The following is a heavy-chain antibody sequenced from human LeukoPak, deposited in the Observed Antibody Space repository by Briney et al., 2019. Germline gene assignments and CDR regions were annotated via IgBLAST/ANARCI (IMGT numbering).Heavy chain of an antibody. Sequence: ASVKVSCKASGYTFTSYGISWVRQAPGQGLEWMGWISAYNGNTNYAQKLQGRVTMTTDTSTSTAYMELRSLRSDDPAVYYCARDRYGYDSRGYYNFDYWGQGTLVTVSS. CDR1: GYTFTSYG. D-gene: IGHD3-22*01. V-gene: IGHV1-18*01. CDR2: ISAYNGNT. CDR3: ARDRYGYDSRGYYNFDY. J-gene: IGHJ4*02.